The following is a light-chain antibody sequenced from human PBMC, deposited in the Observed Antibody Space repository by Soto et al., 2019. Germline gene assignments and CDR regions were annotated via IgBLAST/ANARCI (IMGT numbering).Light chain of an antibody. J-gene: IGKJ1*01. Sequence: DIQMTQSPSSLSASVGDRVTITCRASQCISNYLAWYQQKPGTVPKLLISAASTLQTGVPSRFSGGGSGTDFTLTISSLQPEDVATYYCQKYNSAPWTFDQGTKVDIK. V-gene: IGKV1-27*01. CDR3: QKYNSAPWT. CDR1: QCISNY. CDR2: AAS.